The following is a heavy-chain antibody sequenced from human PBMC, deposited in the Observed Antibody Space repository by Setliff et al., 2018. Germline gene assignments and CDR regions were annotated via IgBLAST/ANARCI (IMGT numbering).Heavy chain of an antibody. Sequence: SETLSLTCTVSGDSISSRRNYWGWFRQPAGKEPEWIGQIYTSWSTNYNPSLKSRGTISLDTSKNQFSLSLTSVTAEDTAVYYCARMSGFQYIDVWDKGTTVTVSS. V-gene: IGHV4-61*09. CDR2: IYTSWST. CDR1: GDSISSRRNY. CDR3: ARMSGFQYIDV. D-gene: IGHD3-3*01. J-gene: IGHJ6*03.